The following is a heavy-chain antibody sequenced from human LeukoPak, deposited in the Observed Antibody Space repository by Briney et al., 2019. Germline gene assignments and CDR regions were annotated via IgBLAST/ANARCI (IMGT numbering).Heavy chain of an antibody. V-gene: IGHV3-23*01. D-gene: IGHD1-1*01. J-gene: IGHJ4*02. CDR2: ISNSDDNT. CDR1: GFTFSSYA. Sequence: GGSLRLSCAASGFTFSSYAMSWVRQAPGKGLEWVSTISNSDDNTYYADSVKGRFTISRDNSKNTLYLQMNSLTAEDTAIYYCAKATGTLGNWGQGTQVTVSA. CDR3: AKATGTLGN.